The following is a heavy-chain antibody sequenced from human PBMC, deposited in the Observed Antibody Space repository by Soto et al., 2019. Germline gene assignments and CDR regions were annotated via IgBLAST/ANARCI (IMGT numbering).Heavy chain of an antibody. CDR1: GGSISSYY. Sequence: QVQLQESGPGLVKPSETLSLTCTVSGGSISSYYWSWIRQPPGKGLEWSGYIYYSGSTNYNPSLKSRVTISVDTSKNQFSLKLSSVTAADTAVYYCARDLGDYGDYGRENYMDVWGKGTTVTVSS. CDR2: IYYSGST. J-gene: IGHJ6*03. CDR3: ARDLGDYGDYGRENYMDV. V-gene: IGHV4-59*01. D-gene: IGHD4-17*01.